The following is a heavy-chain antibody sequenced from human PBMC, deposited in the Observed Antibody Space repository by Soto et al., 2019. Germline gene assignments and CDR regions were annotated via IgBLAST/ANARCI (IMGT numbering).Heavy chain of an antibody. CDR1: GYTFTSYD. J-gene: IGHJ6*02. CDR2: MNPNSGNT. CDR3: XXERTGTTSMDV. V-gene: IGHV1-8*01. Sequence: QVQLVQSGAEVKKPGASVKVSCKASGYTFTSYDINWVRQATGQGLEWMGWMNPNSGNTGYAQKFQGRVTMTRNTSISTAYMELSSLXXXXXXXXXXXXERTGTTSMDVWGQGTTVTVSS. D-gene: IGHD1-1*01.